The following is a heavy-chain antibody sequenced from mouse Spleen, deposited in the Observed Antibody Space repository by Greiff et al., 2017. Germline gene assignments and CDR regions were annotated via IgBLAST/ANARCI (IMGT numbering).Heavy chain of an antibody. V-gene: IGHV1-19*01. Sequence: EVQLQQSGPVLVKPGASVKMSCKASGYTFTDYYMNWVKQSHGKSLEWIGVINPYNGGTSYNQKFKGKATLTVDKSSSTAYMELNSLTSEDSAVYYCAREVAGAMDYWGQGTSVTVSS. CDR1: GYTFTDYY. CDR2: INPYNGGT. J-gene: IGHJ4*01. CDR3: AREVAGAMDY. D-gene: IGHD1-1*01.